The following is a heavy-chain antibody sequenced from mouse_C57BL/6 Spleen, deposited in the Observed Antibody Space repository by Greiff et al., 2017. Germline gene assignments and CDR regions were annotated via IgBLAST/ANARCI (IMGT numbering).Heavy chain of an antibody. Sequence: QVQLQQSGAELVRPGASVKLSCKASGYTFTDYYINWVKQRPGQGLEWIARIYPGSGNTYYNEKFKGKATLTAEKSSSTAYMQLSSLTSEDSAVYFCARDNWDGAMDYWGQGTSVTVSS. D-gene: IGHD4-1*02. CDR2: IYPGSGNT. CDR3: ARDNWDGAMDY. V-gene: IGHV1-76*01. J-gene: IGHJ4*01. CDR1: GYTFTDYY.